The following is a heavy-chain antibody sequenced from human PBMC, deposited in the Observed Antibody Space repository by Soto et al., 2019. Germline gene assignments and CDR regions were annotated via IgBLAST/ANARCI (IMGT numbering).Heavy chain of an antibody. V-gene: IGHV3-23*01. D-gene: IGHD6-13*01. Sequence: EVQLLESGGGLVQPGGSLRLSCAASGFTFSSYAMSWVRQAPGKGLEWVSAISGSGGSTYYADSVKGRFTISRDNSKNTVYLEKKRLRAEDTGVYYWAKEYSRPEPYFDLWGQGTLVHVSS. J-gene: IGHJ4*02. CDR1: GFTFSSYA. CDR2: ISGSGGST. CDR3: AKEYSRPEPYFDL.